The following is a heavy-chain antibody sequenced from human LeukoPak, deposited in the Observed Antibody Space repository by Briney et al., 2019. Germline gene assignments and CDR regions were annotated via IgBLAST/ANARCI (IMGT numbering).Heavy chain of an antibody. J-gene: IGHJ4*02. Sequence: SETLSLTCTVSGGSISSYYWSWIRQPPGKGLEWIGYIFHTGSTNYNPSLKSRVTISVDTSKNQFSLKLSSVTAADTAVYYCARCKWLQPFEYWGQGTLVAVSS. CDR2: IFHTGST. D-gene: IGHD5-18*01. CDR1: GGSISSYY. V-gene: IGHV4-59*01. CDR3: ARCKWLQPFEY.